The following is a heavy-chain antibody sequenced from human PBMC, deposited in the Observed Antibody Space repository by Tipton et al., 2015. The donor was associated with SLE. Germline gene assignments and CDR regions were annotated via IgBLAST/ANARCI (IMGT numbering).Heavy chain of an antibody. CDR3: ARGYGDYADGFDI. V-gene: IGHV4-59*01. CDR1: GGSMSRYY. J-gene: IGHJ3*02. CDR2: IYYGGST. D-gene: IGHD4-17*01. Sequence: TLSLTCTMSGGSMSRYYWSWIRQSAGKGLEWIGYIYYGGSTYHNPSLKSRVTMSIDTSKNQLYLKLTSVTAADTAVYFCARGYGDYADGFDIWGQGTMVTVSS.